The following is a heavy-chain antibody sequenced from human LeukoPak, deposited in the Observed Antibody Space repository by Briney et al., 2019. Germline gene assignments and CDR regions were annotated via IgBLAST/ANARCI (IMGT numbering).Heavy chain of an antibody. CDR1: GFTFSSYA. J-gene: IGHJ4*02. CDR3: AKADRLYYYDSSAYFDY. D-gene: IGHD3-22*01. CDR2: ISGSGGST. Sequence: GGSLRLSCTASGFTFSSYAMSWVRQAPGKGLGWVSAISGSGGSTYYADTVKSRCTSTRDNSKNTLYLQMNSLRAEVTVVYHCAKADRLYYYDSSAYFDYWAQGTLVTVSS. V-gene: IGHV3-23*01.